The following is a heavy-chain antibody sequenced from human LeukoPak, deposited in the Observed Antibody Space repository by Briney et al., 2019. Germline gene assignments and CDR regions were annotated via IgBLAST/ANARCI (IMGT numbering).Heavy chain of an antibody. CDR1: GYSFTSYW. J-gene: IGHJ4*02. D-gene: IGHD1-1*01. CDR3: ARRALTTGYFDY. Sequence: PGESLKISCEGSGYSFTSYWIAWVRQMPGKGLEWMGIIYPGDFDTRYSPSFQGQVTISADKSINTAYLQWSSLKASDTAIYCCARRALTTGYFDYWGQGSLVTVSS. V-gene: IGHV5-51*01. CDR2: IYPGDFDT.